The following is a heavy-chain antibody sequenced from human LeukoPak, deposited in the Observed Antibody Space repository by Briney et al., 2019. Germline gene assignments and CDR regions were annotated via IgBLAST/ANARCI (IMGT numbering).Heavy chain of an antibody. Sequence: QPGGSLRLSCAASGFIFSHYGMNWVRQAPGKGLEWVSGITSRSTTYYADSVKGRFTISRDNSKNTLYLQMNSLRAEDTAVYYCAKAADYDFWSGYTYYFDYWGQGTLVTVSS. CDR1: GFIFSHYG. V-gene: IGHV3-23*01. D-gene: IGHD3-3*01. J-gene: IGHJ4*02. CDR2: ITSRSTT. CDR3: AKAADYDFWSGYTYYFDY.